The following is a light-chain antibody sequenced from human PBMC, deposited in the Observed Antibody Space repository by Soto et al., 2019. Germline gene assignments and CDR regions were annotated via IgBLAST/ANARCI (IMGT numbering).Light chain of an antibody. V-gene: IGKV3-20*01. J-gene: IGKJ1*01. Sequence: EIVLTQSPGTLSLSPEERATLSCRASQSVSSSYLAWYQQKPGQAPRLLIYGASSRASGIPDRFSGSGSGTDFTLTISRLEPEDFAVYYCQLYGSSPWTFGQGTKVEIK. CDR1: QSVSSSY. CDR3: QLYGSSPWT. CDR2: GAS.